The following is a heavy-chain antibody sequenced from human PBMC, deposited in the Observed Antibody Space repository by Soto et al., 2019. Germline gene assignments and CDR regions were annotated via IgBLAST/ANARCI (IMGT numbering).Heavy chain of an antibody. V-gene: IGHV3-48*03. CDR2: ISSSGSTI. CDR1: GFTFSSYE. D-gene: IGHD2-8*01. CDR3: ARGMAARGAFDI. Sequence: GGSLRLSCAASGFTFSSYEMNWVRQAPGKGLEWVAYISSSGSTIYYVDSVKGRFTISRDNAKNSLYLQMNSLRAEDTAVCYCARGMAARGAFDIWGQGTMVTVSS. J-gene: IGHJ3*02.